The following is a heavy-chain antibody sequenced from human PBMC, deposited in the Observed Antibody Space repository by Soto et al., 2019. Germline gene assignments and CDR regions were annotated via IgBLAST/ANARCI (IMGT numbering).Heavy chain of an antibody. D-gene: IGHD6-6*01. CDR3: AKHTRYSSSSSSQYYFDY. J-gene: IGHJ4*02. Sequence: EVQLLESGGGLVQPGGSLRLSCAASGFTFSSYAMSWVRQAPGKGLEWVSAISGSGGSTYYADSVKGRFTISRDNYKNTLYLQMNSLRAEDTAVYYCAKHTRYSSSSSSQYYFDYWGQGTLVTVSS. CDR2: ISGSGGST. CDR1: GFTFSSYA. V-gene: IGHV3-23*01.